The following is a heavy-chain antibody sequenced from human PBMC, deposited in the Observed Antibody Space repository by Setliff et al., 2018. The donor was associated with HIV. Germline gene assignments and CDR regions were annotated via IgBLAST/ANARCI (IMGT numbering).Heavy chain of an antibody. J-gene: IGHJ4*02. V-gene: IGHV1-2*02. CDR1: GYTFTGYY. CDR2: INPNSGGT. Sequence: ASVKVSCKASGYTFTGYYMHWVRQAPGQGLEWMGWINPNSGGTTYAQKFQGRVTMTRDMSISTAYMELSRLRSDDTAVYYCARDYYDSSGYIFFPGLPDYWGQGTLVTVSS. CDR3: ARDYYDSSGYIFFPGLPDY. D-gene: IGHD3-22*01.